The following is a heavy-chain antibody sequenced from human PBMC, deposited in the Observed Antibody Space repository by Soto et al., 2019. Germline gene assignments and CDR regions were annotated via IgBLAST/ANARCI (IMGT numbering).Heavy chain of an antibody. Sequence: GGSLRLSCAASGFAFSDYYMSWIRQAPGKGLEWVSYISSSSSHTNYADSVKGRFTISRDNAKNSLYLQMNSLRAEDTAVYYCARVLAAANTKYYYGMDVWGQGTTVTVSS. D-gene: IGHD6-13*01. CDR1: GFAFSDYY. CDR3: ARVLAAANTKYYYGMDV. CDR2: ISSSSSHT. V-gene: IGHV3-11*06. J-gene: IGHJ6*02.